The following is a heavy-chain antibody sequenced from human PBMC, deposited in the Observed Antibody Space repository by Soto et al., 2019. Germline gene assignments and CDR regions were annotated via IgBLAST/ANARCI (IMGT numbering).Heavy chain of an antibody. J-gene: IGHJ3*02. V-gene: IGHV3-21*01. D-gene: IGHD5-18*01. Sequence: GGSLRLSCAASGFTFSSYSMNWVRQAPGKGLEWVSSISSSSYIYYADSVKGRFTISRDNAKNSLYLQMNSLRAEDTAVYYCAKIGRGYSYGYLVSSGWNAFDIWGQGTIVTVSS. CDR2: ISSSSYI. CDR3: AKIGRGYSYGYLVSSGWNAFDI. CDR1: GFTFSSYS.